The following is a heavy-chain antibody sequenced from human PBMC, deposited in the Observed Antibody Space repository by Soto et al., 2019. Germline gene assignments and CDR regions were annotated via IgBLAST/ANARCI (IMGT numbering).Heavy chain of an antibody. V-gene: IGHV3-15*01. CDR3: TPHLGEFFPLDY. CDR2: IKTKADGGTT. J-gene: IGHJ4*02. CDR1: GFSFSKAW. Sequence: EVQLVESGGDFVKPGGSLRVSCAVSGFSFSKAWMSWVRQAPGKGLEWVGRIKTKADGGTTDYAAPVKGRFTISRDDLKNTVFLQMHSLETEDTAVYYCTPHLGEFFPLDYWGQGTLVTVSS. D-gene: IGHD3-16*01.